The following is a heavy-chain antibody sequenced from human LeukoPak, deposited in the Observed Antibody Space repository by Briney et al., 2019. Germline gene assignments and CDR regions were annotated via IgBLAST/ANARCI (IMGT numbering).Heavy chain of an antibody. J-gene: IGHJ4*02. CDR1: GFTFSNFW. CDR3: TTRRLDSNGHDD. CDR2: IKQDETEK. D-gene: IGHD3-22*01. V-gene: IGHV3-7*03. Sequence: GESLRLSCTASGFTFSNFWMGWVRQAPGKGLEWVANIKQDETEKFYLGSVKGRFTISRDNAKNSLYLQMNSLRVEDTALYYCTTRRLDSNGHDDWGQGTLVTVST.